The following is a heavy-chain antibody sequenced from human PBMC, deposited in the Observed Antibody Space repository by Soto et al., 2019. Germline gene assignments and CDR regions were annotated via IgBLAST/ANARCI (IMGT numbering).Heavy chain of an antibody. J-gene: IGHJ3*02. Sequence: QVQLVQSGAEVKKPGSSVTVSCQASGGTFSSYPISWVRQAPGQGLEWMGRIIPILGIANSAQQFQGSVTSTADKTTSTAYMERSSLRSDDTAVYYCARRKYCSSTSCYHGVTRRSTSAFEIWGQGTMVTVSS. CDR3: ARRKYCSSTSCYHGVTRRSTSAFEI. CDR2: IIPILGIA. D-gene: IGHD2-2*01. V-gene: IGHV1-69*02. CDR1: GGTFSSYP.